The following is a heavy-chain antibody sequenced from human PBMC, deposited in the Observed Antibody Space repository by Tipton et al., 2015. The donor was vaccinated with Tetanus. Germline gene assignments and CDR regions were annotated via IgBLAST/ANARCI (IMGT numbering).Heavy chain of an antibody. J-gene: IGHJ2*01. CDR3: AREDYFDISAFDI. V-gene: IGHV4-59*01. CDR1: GGSISRYY. D-gene: IGHD2/OR15-2a*01. Sequence: TLSLTCTISGGSISRYYWAWIRQTPGKGLEWIGYIDYNGSTKYNPSLRSRVTLSLDTSKNQISMRLTSVTAADTAVYYCAREDYFDISAFDIWGRGTLVTVSS. CDR2: IDYNGST.